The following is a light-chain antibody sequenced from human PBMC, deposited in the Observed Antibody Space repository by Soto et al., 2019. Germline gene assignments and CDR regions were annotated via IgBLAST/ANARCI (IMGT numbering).Light chain of an antibody. CDR2: AAS. J-gene: IGKJ1*01. CDR3: QHYNSYSEA. V-gene: IGKV1-5*01. CDR1: QSVSGW. Sequence: DIQMTQSPSTLSASVGDTVTVTCRASQSVSGWLAWYQQKPGEAPKILIYAASTLQSGVPLRFSGSGSGTSFTLTISSLQPEDFATYYCQHYNSYSEAFGQGTKVDI.